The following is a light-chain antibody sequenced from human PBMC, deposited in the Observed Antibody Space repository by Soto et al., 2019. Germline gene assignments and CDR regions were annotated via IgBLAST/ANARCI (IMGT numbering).Light chain of an antibody. CDR3: QQSYGPPYT. J-gene: IGKJ2*01. V-gene: IGKV1-39*01. Sequence: EMTQSPPSLSASVGDRVTITCRASQSISNNLNWYQFKPGKAPKLLIYAATNLQSGVPSTFSGSGSGTDFALTISSLQSGDSATYYCQQSYGPPYTCGLGTKLEIK. CDR2: AAT. CDR1: QSISNN.